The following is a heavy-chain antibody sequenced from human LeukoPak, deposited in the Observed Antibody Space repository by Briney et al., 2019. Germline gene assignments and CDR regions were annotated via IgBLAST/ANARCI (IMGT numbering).Heavy chain of an antibody. CDR3: ARSFNGAYFDY. V-gene: IGHV3-53*01. D-gene: IGHD3-10*01. CDR1: GFTVSSNY. Sequence: GGSLRLSCAASGFTVSSNYMSWVRQAPGKGLEWVSLIYSGGNTYYADSVKGRFTISRDNSKNTLYLQMNNLRAEDTAVYYCARSFNGAYFDYWGQGTLVTVSS. CDR2: IYSGGNT. J-gene: IGHJ4*02.